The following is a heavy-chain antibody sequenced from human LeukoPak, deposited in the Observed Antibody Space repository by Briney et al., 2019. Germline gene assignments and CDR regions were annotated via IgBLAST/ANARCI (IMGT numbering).Heavy chain of an antibody. V-gene: IGHV4-34*01. CDR1: GGSFNTYY. CDR2: INHSGST. Sequence: SETLSLTCAVYGGSFNTYYWNWIRQPPGKGLEWIGEINHSGSTNYNPSLKSRVTISVDTSKNQFSLKLSSVTAADTAVYYCARDYQGGYGDKTVDYWGQGTLVTVSS. D-gene: IGHD5-18*01. CDR3: ARDYQGGYGDKTVDY. J-gene: IGHJ4*02.